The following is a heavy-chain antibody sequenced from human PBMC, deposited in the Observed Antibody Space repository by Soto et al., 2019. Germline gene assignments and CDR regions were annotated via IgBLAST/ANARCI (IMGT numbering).Heavy chain of an antibody. V-gene: IGHV3-23*01. CDR1: GFTFRSYA. J-gene: IGHJ3*02. CDR2: ISESGGST. D-gene: IGHD1-1*01. CDR3: AKGKPGTTAFDI. Sequence: PGGSLRLSCAASGFTFRSYAMSWVRQAPGKGLEWVSAISESGGSTYYADSVKGRFTISRDNSKNTLYLQMNSLRAEDTAVYYCAKGKPGTTAFDIWGRGTLVTVSS.